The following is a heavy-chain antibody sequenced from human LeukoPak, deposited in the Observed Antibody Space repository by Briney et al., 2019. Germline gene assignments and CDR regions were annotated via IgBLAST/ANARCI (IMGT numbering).Heavy chain of an antibody. D-gene: IGHD3-3*01. CDR2: IYYSGST. J-gene: IGHJ6*02. CDR3: ARALYYDFWSGYYGSYYYGMDV. Sequence: SGTLSLTCTVSGGSVSSGSYYWSWIRQPPGKGLGWIGYIYYSGSTNYNPSLKSRVTISVDTSKNQFSLKLSSVTAADTAVYYCARALYYDFWSGYYGSYYYGMDVWGQGTTVTVSS. CDR1: GGSVSSGSYY. V-gene: IGHV4-61*01.